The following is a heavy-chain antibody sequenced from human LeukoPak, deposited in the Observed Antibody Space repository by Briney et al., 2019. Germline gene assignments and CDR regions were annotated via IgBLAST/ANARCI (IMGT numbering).Heavy chain of an antibody. CDR2: IIPIFGTA. Sequence: SVKVSCKASGGTFSSYAISWVRQAPGQGLEWMGRIIPIFGTANYAQKFQGRVTITTDESTSTAYMELSSLRSEDTAVYYCARGPAVAGTGGDYWDQGTLVTVSS. CDR1: GGTFSSYA. J-gene: IGHJ4*02. V-gene: IGHV1-69*05. D-gene: IGHD6-19*01. CDR3: ARGPAVAGTGGDY.